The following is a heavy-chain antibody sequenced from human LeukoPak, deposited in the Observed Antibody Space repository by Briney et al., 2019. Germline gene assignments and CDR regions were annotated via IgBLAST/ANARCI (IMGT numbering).Heavy chain of an antibody. CDR1: GFTVSSNY. J-gene: IGHJ6*03. D-gene: IGHD6-13*01. CDR2: IYSGGST. CDR3: ARVNLYSSSWYKSLYYYYYYMDV. Sequence: QPGGSLRLSCAASGFTVSSNYMSWVRQAPGKGLEWVSVIYSGGSTYYADSVKGRFTISRDNSKNTLYLQMNSLRAEDTAVYYCARVNLYSSSWYKSLYYYYYYMDVWGKGTTVTVSS. V-gene: IGHV3-53*01.